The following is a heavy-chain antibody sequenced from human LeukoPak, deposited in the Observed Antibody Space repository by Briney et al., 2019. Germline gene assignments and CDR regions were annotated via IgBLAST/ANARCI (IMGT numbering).Heavy chain of an antibody. V-gene: IGHV4-34*01. J-gene: IGHJ3*02. Sequence: SETLSLTCAVYGGSFSGHYWSWIRQSPEKGLEWIGEINHGGSTNYNPSLKSRFIISVDTSKNQFSLRLTSVTAADTAVYYCASYRDCGGDCPDAFDIWGQGTMVTVSS. CDR2: INHGGST. CDR1: GGSFSGHY. CDR3: ASYRDCGGDCPDAFDI. D-gene: IGHD2-21*02.